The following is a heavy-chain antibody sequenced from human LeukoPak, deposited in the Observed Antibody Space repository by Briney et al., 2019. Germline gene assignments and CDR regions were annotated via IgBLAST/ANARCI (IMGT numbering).Heavy chain of an antibody. CDR3: AKGRNEDGDAALNY. CDR1: GFPFSSYA. CDR2: ISGSGGNT. Sequence: GGSLRLSCAASGFPFSSYAMHWVRQAPGKGLEWVSVISGSGGNTFYADSVKGRFTISRDNSKNTLYLQMNSLRAEDTAAYHCAKGRNEDGDAALNYWGQGTLVTVSS. V-gene: IGHV3-23*01. J-gene: IGHJ4*02. D-gene: IGHD4-17*01.